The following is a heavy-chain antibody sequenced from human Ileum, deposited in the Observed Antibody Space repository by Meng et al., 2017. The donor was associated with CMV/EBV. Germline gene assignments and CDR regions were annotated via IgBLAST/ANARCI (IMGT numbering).Heavy chain of an antibody. D-gene: IGHD2-21*01. J-gene: IGHJ6*02. CDR3: VKDSAKFYEVIYTGMDV. CDR2: IWYNGSNK. CDR1: GFIFSSYG. V-gene: IGHV3-33*03. Sequence: GESLKISCAASGFIFSSYGMHWVRQAPGKGLEWVAVIWYNGSNKDYADSVKGRFTVSRDNSKNTVYLQMDSLRDEDTGVYYCVKDSAKFYEVIYTGMDVWGQGTKVTVSS.